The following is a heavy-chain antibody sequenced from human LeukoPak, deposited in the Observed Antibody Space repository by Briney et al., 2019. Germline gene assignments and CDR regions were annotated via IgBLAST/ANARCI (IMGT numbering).Heavy chain of an antibody. J-gene: IGHJ6*03. D-gene: IGHD3-10*01. CDR1: GYTFTGYY. Sequence: GASVKVSCKASGYTFTGYYIHWVRQAPGQGLEWMGLINPSGGSTNYAQKFQDRVTMTRDTSTSTVYMELSSLRSEDTAVYYCARGPRITMVRGGQWYYYMDVWGKGTTVTISS. V-gene: IGHV1-46*01. CDR3: ARGPRITMVRGGQWYYYMDV. CDR2: INPSGGST.